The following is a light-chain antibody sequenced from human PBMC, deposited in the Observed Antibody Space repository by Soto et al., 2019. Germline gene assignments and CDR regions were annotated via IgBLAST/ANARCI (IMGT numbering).Light chain of an antibody. CDR2: EVN. CDR1: SSDVGGYNY. CDR3: SSYAGSSKYV. V-gene: IGLV2-8*01. J-gene: IGLJ1*01. Sequence: QSALTQPPSASGSPAQSVTISCTGTSSDVGGYNYVSWYQQHPGKAPKLMIYEVNKRPSGVPDRFSASKSGNTASLTVFGLQAEDEADYYCSSYAGSSKYVFGTGTKLTVL.